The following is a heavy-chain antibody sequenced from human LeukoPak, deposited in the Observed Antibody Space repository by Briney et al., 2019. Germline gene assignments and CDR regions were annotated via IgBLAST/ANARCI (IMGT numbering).Heavy chain of an antibody. J-gene: IGHJ6*02. D-gene: IGHD2-15*01. V-gene: IGHV1-2*02. Sequence: ASVKVSCKASGYTFTGYYMHWVRQAPGQGLEWMGWINPNSGGTNYAQKFQGRVTMTRDTSISTAYVELSRLRSDDTAVYYCARVGRYCSGGSCDYYYYGMDVWGQGTTVTVSS. CDR2: INPNSGGT. CDR3: ARVGRYCSGGSCDYYYYGMDV. CDR1: GYTFTGYY.